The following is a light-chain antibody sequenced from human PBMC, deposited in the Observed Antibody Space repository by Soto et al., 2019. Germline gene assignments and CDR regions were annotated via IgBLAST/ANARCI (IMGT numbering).Light chain of an antibody. Sequence: IQMTQSPSTLSAPVGDRVTITCQASQTISTLLAWFQHKPGKAPNLLIYDASNLERGLPSRFSGSGSGTEFTLTISSLQSDDSATYFCQQYSHLVTFGQGTKLEIK. CDR3: QQYSHLVT. CDR2: DAS. J-gene: IGKJ2*01. CDR1: QTISTL. V-gene: IGKV1-5*01.